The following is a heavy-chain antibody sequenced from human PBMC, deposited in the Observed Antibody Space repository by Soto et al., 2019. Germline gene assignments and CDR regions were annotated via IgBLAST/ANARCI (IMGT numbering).Heavy chain of an antibody. CDR1: GFTFSSQG. CDR3: AKDQDGSGNYLTYCYYYGMDV. D-gene: IGHD3-10*01. Sequence: VQLVESGGGVVQPGGSLRLSCAASGFTFSSQGMHWVRQAPGKGLEWVAVISYDGNNKYYADSVKGRFTISRDNSKNTLHLQMNSLRAEDTAVYYCAKDQDGSGNYLTYCYYYGMDVWGQGTTVTVSS. V-gene: IGHV3-30*18. CDR2: ISYDGNNK. J-gene: IGHJ6*02.